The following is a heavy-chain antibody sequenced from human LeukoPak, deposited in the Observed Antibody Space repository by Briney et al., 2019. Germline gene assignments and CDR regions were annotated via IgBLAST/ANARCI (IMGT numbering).Heavy chain of an antibody. CDR1: GYTFTDYY. Sequence: ASVKVSCKASGYTFTDYYMHWVRQAPGQGLEWMVWINPNSGCTNYAQKFQGRVTMTRGTSIRTVYMELSRLRSDDTAVYYCGWYYLEGRCFDYWGQGTLVTVSS. J-gene: IGHJ4*02. CDR3: GWYYLEGRCFDY. CDR2: INPNSGCT. D-gene: IGHD2-15*01. V-gene: IGHV1-2*02.